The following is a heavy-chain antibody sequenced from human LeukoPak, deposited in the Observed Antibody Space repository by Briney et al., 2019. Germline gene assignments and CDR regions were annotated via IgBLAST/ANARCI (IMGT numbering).Heavy chain of an antibody. V-gene: IGHV3-30*02. Sequence: GGSLRLSCAASGFTFSSYGMHWVRQAPGKGLEWVAFIRYDGSNKYYADSVKGRFTISRDNSKNTLYLQMNSLRAEDTAVYYCGKGRTGYSYGYGIDSWGQGTLVTVSS. D-gene: IGHD5-18*01. CDR2: IRYDGSNK. CDR3: GKGRTGYSYGYGIDS. J-gene: IGHJ4*02. CDR1: GFTFSSYG.